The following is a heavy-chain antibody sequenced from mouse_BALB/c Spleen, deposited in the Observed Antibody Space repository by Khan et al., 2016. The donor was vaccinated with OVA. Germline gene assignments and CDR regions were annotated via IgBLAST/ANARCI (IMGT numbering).Heavy chain of an antibody. J-gene: IGHJ2*01. Sequence: QIQLVQSGPELKKPGETVKISCKASGYTFINYGMNWVKQAPGKGLKWMGWINTYTGEPTYADDFKGRFAFSLETSANTAYLQINNLKNEDTATYFCARGGGSSFYSDYWGQGTTLTVSS. CDR3: ARGGGSSFYSDY. V-gene: IGHV9-3-1*01. CDR2: INTYTGEP. D-gene: IGHD1-1*01. CDR1: GYTFINYG.